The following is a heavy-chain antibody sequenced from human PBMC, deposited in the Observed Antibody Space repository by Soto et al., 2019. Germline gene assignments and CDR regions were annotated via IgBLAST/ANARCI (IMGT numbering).Heavy chain of an antibody. CDR2: IYSGGST. CDR3: ARDQGRSSYYYSGMDV. D-gene: IGHD6-6*01. CDR1: GFTVSSNY. V-gene: IGHV3-66*01. J-gene: IGHJ6*02. Sequence: EVQLVESGGGLVQPGGSLRLSCAASGFTVSSNYMSWVRQAPGKGLEWVSVIYSGGSTYYADSVKGRFTMSRDNSKNTLYLEMNSLRAEAKAVYYCARDQGRSSYYYSGMDVWGQGNTVTLSS.